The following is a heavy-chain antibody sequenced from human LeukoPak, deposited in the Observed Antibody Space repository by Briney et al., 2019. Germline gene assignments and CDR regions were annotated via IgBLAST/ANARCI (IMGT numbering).Heavy chain of an antibody. CDR1: GFTFSSYA. CDR2: ISGSGGST. D-gene: IGHD5-12*01. Sequence: GGSLRLSCAASGFTFSSYAMSWVRQAPGKGLEWVSGISGSGGSTYYADSVKGRFTISRDNSKNTPYLQMNSLRAEDTAVYYCAKGAGYYYYYGMDVWGQGTTVTVSS. V-gene: IGHV3-23*01. J-gene: IGHJ6*02. CDR3: AKGAGYYYYYGMDV.